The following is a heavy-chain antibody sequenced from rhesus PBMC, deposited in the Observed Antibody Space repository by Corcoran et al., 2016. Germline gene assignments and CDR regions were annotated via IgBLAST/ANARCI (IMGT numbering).Heavy chain of an antibody. Sequence: EVQLVESGGGLVQPGGSLRLSCTASRLTFSNYYFHWVRQAQGTGLEWVGLIRNKANSYTTAYAAAVKGRFTISRDESKNTLYLQMSSLKTEDTAVYYCTREDDGGDFDSWGQGVLVTVSS. J-gene: IGHJ4*01. CDR2: IRNKANSYTT. D-gene: IGHD3-9*01. V-gene: IGHV3-13*01. CDR3: TREDDGGDFDS. CDR1: RLTFSNYY.